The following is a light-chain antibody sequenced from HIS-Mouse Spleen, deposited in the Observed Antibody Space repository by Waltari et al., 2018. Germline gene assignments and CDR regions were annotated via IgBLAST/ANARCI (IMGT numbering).Light chain of an antibody. CDR1: SPNIGSNY. V-gene: IGLV1-47*01. J-gene: IGLJ3*02. CDR3: AAWDDSLSGPV. CDR2: RNN. Sequence: QSVLTQPPSASGTPGQRCTISCSGSSPNIGSNYVYWYQQLPGTAPKLLIYRNNQRPSGVPDRFSGSKSGTSASLAISGLRSEDEADYYCAAWDDSLSGPVFGGGTKLTVL.